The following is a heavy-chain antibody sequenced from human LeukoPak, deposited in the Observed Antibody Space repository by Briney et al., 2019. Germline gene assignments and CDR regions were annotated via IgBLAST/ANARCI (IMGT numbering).Heavy chain of an antibody. Sequence: GSLMLSCAASGFSVSNKYMSWVRQAPGKGLEWVSVIYTGGDTYYADSVGGRFTISRDNSKNTVNLQMNSLRAEDTALYYCAGGQMFTSGGFDDWGQGTLVTVSS. D-gene: IGHD6-19*01. CDR2: IYTGGDT. J-gene: IGHJ4*02. CDR1: GFSVSNKY. V-gene: IGHV3-53*01. CDR3: AGGQMFTSGGFDD.